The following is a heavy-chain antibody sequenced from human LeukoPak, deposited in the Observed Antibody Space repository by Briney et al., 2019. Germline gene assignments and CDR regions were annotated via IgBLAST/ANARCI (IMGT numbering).Heavy chain of an antibody. CDR1: GYTLTELS. J-gene: IGHJ5*02. CDR2: VNPEDGET. V-gene: IGHV1-24*01. CDR3: AIAQNWKAGWFDP. D-gene: IGHD1-1*01. Sequence: SSVKVSCKVSGYTLTELSIHWVRQAPGKGVEWVGGVNPEDGETIYAQKFQGRVTMPKDPPIDTTYMEVSSLRSEDTAVYFCAIAQNWKAGWFDPWGQATLLTVSS.